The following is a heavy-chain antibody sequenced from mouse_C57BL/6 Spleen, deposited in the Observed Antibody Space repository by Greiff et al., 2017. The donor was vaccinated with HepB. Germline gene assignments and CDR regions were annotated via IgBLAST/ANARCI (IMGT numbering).Heavy chain of an antibody. CDR2: IDPETGGT. V-gene: IGHV1-15*01. CDR1: GYTFTDYE. CDR3: TRKQGYYYAMDY. J-gene: IGHJ4*01. Sequence: QVQLQQSGAELVRPGASVTLSCKASGYTFTDYEMHWVKQTPVHGLEWIGAIDPETGGTAYNQKFKGKAILTADKSSSTAYMELRSLTSEDSAVYYCTRKQGYYYAMDYWGQGTSVTVSS.